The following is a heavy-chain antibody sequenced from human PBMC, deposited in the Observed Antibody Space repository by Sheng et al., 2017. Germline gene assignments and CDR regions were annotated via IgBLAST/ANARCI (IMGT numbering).Heavy chain of an antibody. V-gene: IGHV4-34*01. D-gene: IGHD6-19*01. J-gene: IGHJ6*03. Sequence: QVQLQQWGAGLLKPSETLSLTCAVYGGSFSGYYWSWIRQPPGKGLEWIGEINHSGSTNYNPSLKSRVTISVDTSKNQFSLKLSSVTAADTAVYYCARVTYSSGWYRGYYYMDVWGKGTTVTVSS. CDR3: ARVTYSSGWYRGYYYMDV. CDR2: INHSGST. CDR1: GGSFSGYY.